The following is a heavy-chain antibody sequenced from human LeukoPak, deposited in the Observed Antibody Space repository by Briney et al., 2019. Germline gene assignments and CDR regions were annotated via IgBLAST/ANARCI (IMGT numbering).Heavy chain of an antibody. CDR1: GDSIRSSNYY. Sequence: SETLSLTCLVSGDSIRSSNYYWDWIRQPPGKGLEWIGSIYYSGRTYYNSSLKSRVSMSVDTTKNQFTLRLTSMTAADTAVYYCARRRYYDCSGYLDWGQGTLVIVS. J-gene: IGHJ1*01. V-gene: IGHV4-39*01. CDR2: IYYSGRT. D-gene: IGHD3-22*01. CDR3: ARRRYYDCSGYLD.